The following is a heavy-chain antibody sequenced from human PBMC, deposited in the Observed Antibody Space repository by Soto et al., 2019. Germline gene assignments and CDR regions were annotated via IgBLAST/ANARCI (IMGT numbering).Heavy chain of an antibody. CDR3: PKEADCCSDYPNWFAP. CDR1: GCTFSSYA. CDR2: ISGSGGST. V-gene: IGHV3-23*01. J-gene: IGHJ5*01. D-gene: IGHD6-25*01. Sequence: GGSLRLSCAASGCTFSSYAMRWVRQAPGKGLEWVSAISGSGGSTYYADSVKGRFTISRDNSKHTLYLQMNSLRAEDTAVHYYPKEADCCSDYPNWFAPWAQGSLDNGSA.